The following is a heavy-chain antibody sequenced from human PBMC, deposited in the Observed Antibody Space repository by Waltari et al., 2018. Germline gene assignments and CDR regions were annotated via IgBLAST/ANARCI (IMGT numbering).Heavy chain of an antibody. CDR2: IRSKAYGETT. D-gene: IGHD4-17*01. CDR3: ARDLMYGEHPLFDR. V-gene: IGHV3-49*04. Sequence: DVQLAESGGGLVQPGRSLRLSCTTSGSTFVDYSMNWVRQAPGQGLEWVGFIRSKAYGETTDYAASVRGRFTISRDDSKSIAYLQMNSLKTEDTAIYFCARDLMYGEHPLFDRWGQGTLVTVSS. J-gene: IGHJ5*02. CDR1: GSTFVDYS.